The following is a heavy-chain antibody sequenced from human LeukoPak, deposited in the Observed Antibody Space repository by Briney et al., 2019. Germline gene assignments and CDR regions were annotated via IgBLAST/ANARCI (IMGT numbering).Heavy chain of an antibody. Sequence: AASVNVSCKASGYTFTNYGSSWVRQAPGQGLEWMGWISAYNGSTNYAQKLQGRVTMTTDTSTSTAYMELRSLRSDDTAVYYCARDYYDSSGYAEYFQHWGQGTLVTVSS. CDR1: GYTFTNYG. CDR3: ARDYYDSSGYAEYFQH. V-gene: IGHV1-18*01. D-gene: IGHD3-22*01. CDR2: ISAYNGST. J-gene: IGHJ1*01.